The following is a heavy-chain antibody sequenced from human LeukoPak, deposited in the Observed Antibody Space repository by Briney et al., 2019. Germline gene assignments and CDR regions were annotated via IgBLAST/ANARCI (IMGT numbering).Heavy chain of an antibody. CDR1: GGSISSYY. J-gene: IGHJ5*02. CDR2: IHYSGSA. Sequence: SETLSLTCTVSGGSISSYYWSWIRQPPGKGLEWIGSIHYSGSAYYNPSLKSRVTISVDTSNNQFSLKLSSVTAADTAVYYCARHGFLLVTTKGWFDPWGQGTLVTVSS. V-gene: IGHV4-59*05. CDR3: ARHGFLLVTTKGWFDP. D-gene: IGHD4-17*01.